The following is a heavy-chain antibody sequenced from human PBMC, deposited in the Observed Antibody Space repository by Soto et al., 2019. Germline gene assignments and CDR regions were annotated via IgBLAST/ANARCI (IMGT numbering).Heavy chain of an antibody. D-gene: IGHD3-3*01. CDR2: ISGSSSYV. CDR1: GFTFSSYS. Sequence: GGSLRLSCAASGFTFSSYSMSWVRQAPGKGLEWVSSISGSSSYVYYADSVKGRFTISRDNAKISLYLQMNSLRAEDTAVYYCASAYDFWSGYYLSWFGPWGQGSLVTVSS. CDR3: ASAYDFWSGYYLSWFGP. J-gene: IGHJ5*02. V-gene: IGHV3-21*01.